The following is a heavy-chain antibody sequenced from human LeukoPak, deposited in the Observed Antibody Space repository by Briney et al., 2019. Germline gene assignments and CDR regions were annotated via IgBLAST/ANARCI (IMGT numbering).Heavy chain of an antibody. V-gene: IGHV3-48*03. D-gene: IGHD2-2*01. J-gene: IGHJ6*03. CDR3: ARDAAPGNCSSTSCYRDYYYYYMDV. Sequence: GGSLRLSCAASGFTFSSYEMNWVRQAPGKGLEWVSYISSSGSTIYYADSVKGRFTISRDNAKNSLYLQMNSLRAEDTAVYYCARDAAPGNCSSTSCYRDYYYYYMDVWGKGTTVTVS. CDR1: GFTFSSYE. CDR2: ISSSGSTI.